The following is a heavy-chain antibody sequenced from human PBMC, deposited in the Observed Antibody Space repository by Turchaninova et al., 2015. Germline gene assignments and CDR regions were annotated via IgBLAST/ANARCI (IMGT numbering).Heavy chain of an antibody. Sequence: QVQLQESGPGLVKPSETLSLTCTVSGYSISRGYYWGWIRQPPGKGLEWIGIIYHSGSTYYNPSLKSRVTISVDTSENQFSLKLSSVTAADTAVYYCARRVYDYGYFDYWGQGTLVTVSS. CDR2: IYHSGST. D-gene: IGHD4/OR15-4a*01. CDR3: ARRVYDYGYFDY. J-gene: IGHJ4*02. V-gene: IGHV4-38-2*02. CDR1: GYSISRGYY.